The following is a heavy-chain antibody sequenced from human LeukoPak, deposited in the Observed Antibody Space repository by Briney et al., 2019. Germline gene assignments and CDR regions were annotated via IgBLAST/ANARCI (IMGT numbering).Heavy chain of an antibody. CDR3: AKDAGPRQLVFFDS. D-gene: IGHD6-6*01. V-gene: IGHV3-23*01. CDR1: GFTFSNFG. J-gene: IGHJ4*02. CDR2: ISSSSDNI. Sequence: GGSLRLSCTATGFTFSNFGMAWVRQAPGQGLEWVSTISSSSDNIYQADSVKGRFTISGDNSRSTLYLQMNSLRTEDTAVYYCAKDAGPRQLVFFDSWGQGTLVTVSS.